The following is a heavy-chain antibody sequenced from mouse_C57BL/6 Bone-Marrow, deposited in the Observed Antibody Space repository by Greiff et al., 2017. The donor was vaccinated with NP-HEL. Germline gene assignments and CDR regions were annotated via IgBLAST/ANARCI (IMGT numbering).Heavy chain of an antibody. V-gene: IGHV1-55*01. CDR3: AEATVVPRWYFAV. D-gene: IGHD1-1*02. CDR1: GYTFTSYW. CDR2: IYPGSGST. J-gene: IGHJ1*03. Sequence: QVQLQQPGAELVKPGASVKMSCKASGYTFTSYWITWVKQRPGQGLEWIGDIYPGSGSTNYNEKFKSKATLTVDTSTSTAYMQLSSLTSEDSAVYCCAEATVVPRWYFAVWGTGTTVTVSS.